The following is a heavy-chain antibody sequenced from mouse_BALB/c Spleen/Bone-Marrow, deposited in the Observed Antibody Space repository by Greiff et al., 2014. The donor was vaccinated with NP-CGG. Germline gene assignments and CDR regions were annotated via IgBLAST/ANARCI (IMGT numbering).Heavy chain of an antibody. CDR2: INPTSGYT. J-gene: IGHJ4*01. Sequence: QVQLQQSGAELAKPGASVKMSCKASGYTFTSYWMHWVKQRPGQGLEWIGYINPTSGYTEYNQKFKDKATLTADKSSSTAYMQLGSRTSEDSAVYYCATGYYAMDSWGQGSSVPVSS. CDR1: GYTFTSYW. V-gene: IGHV1-7*01. CDR3: ATGYYAMDS.